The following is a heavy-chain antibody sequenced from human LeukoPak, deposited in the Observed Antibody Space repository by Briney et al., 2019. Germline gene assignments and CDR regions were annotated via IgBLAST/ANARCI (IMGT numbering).Heavy chain of an antibody. D-gene: IGHD2-8*01. V-gene: IGHV4-59*01. J-gene: IGHJ5*01. CDR3: ATYTNSLHS. CDR1: SGSISYFY. Sequence: PSETLSLTCTVSSGSISYFYWNWIRQPPGKGLEWIGYIHYTGSTNYNPSLKSRVTISVDTSKNQFSLKLSSVTAADTAVNYWATYTNSLHSRGQGTLVTVSS. CDR2: IHYTGST.